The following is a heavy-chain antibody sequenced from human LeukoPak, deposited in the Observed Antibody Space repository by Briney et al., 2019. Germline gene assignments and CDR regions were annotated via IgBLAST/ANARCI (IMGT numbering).Heavy chain of an antibody. Sequence: GGSLRLSCAASGFTFNNYGMHWVRQAPGKGLEWVAVISYDGSNKYYADSVKGRFTISRDNSKNTLYLQMSSLRAEDTAVYYCARAGDFDYWGQGTLVTVSS. CDR2: ISYDGSNK. CDR3: ARAGDFDY. J-gene: IGHJ4*02. CDR1: GFTFNNYG. V-gene: IGHV3-30*03.